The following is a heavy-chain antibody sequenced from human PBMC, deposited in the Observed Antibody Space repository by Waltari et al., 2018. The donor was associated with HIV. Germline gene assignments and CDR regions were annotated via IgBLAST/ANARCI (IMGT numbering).Heavy chain of an antibody. CDR1: GGSVSSSSYF. V-gene: IGHV4-39*01. CDR3: ARHALRVGAAYWNFDL. J-gene: IGHJ2*01. CDR2: IYYTGRA. Sequence: QLQLQESGPGLVKPSDTLPLTCTVSGGSVSSSSYFWGWIRQPPGKGLEWIGRIYYTGRAYYNPSLKSRVTISVDTSKNQFSLKVTSVTAADTTVYYCARHALRVGAAYWNFDLWGRGTLVTVSS. D-gene: IGHD1-26*01.